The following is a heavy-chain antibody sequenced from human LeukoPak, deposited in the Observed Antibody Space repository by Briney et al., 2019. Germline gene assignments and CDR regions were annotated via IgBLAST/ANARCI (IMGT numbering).Heavy chain of an antibody. CDR3: AKVPVTTGVQG. D-gene: IGHD4-23*01. V-gene: IGHV3-30*18. Sequence: PGRSLRLSCAASGFTFSSYGMHWVRQAPGKGLEWVAVISYDGSNKYYADSVKGRFTISRDNSKNTLYLQMNSLRAEDTAVYYCAKVPVTTGVQGWGQGTLSPSPQ. CDR2: ISYDGSNK. CDR1: GFTFSSYG. J-gene: IGHJ4*02.